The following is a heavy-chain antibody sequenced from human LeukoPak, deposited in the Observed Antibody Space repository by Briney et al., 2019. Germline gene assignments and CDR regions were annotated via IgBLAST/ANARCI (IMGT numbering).Heavy chain of an antibody. Sequence: GASVKVSCKASGYTFTTYGISWVRQAPGQGLEWMGWIRGHNGNTEYAQKFQGRVTMTTDTSTSTAYMELRSLRSDDTAVYYCARDRWIQLWLDRAFDIWGQGTMVTVSS. CDR1: GYTFTTYG. V-gene: IGHV1-18*01. D-gene: IGHD5-18*01. J-gene: IGHJ3*02. CDR3: ARDRWIQLWLDRAFDI. CDR2: IRGHNGNT.